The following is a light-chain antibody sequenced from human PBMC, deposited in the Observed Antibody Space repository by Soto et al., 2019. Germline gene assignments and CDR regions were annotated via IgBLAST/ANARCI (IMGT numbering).Light chain of an antibody. CDR1: QSVSSSY. CDR3: QQYGSSPPYT. Sequence: EIVLTQSPGTLSLSPGERATLSCRASQSVSSSYLAWYQQKPGQAPRLLISGATSKATGTPDRFSGSGSGTDFTLTISRLEPEDFAVYYCQQYGSSPPYTFGQGPKLEIK. J-gene: IGKJ2*01. CDR2: GAT. V-gene: IGKV3-20*01.